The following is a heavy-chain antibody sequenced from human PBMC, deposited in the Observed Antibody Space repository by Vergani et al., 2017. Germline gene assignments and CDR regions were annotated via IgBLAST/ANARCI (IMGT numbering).Heavy chain of an antibody. CDR3: ARASNYWYYYYYMDV. J-gene: IGHJ6*03. Sequence: QVQLQQWGAGLLKPSETLSLTCAVYGGSFSGYYWSWIRQPPGKGLEWIGEINHSGSTNYNPSLKSRVTISVDTSKNQFSLKLSSVTAADTAVYYCARASNYWYYYYYMDVWGKGTTVTVSS. V-gene: IGHV4-34*01. CDR1: GGSFSGYY. CDR2: INHSGST. D-gene: IGHD4-11*01.